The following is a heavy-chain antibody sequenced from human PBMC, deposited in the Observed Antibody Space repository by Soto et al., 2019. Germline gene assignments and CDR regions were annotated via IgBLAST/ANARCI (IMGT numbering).Heavy chain of an antibody. CDR3: ASAGAGYCTGGTCYSY. CDR2: ISGNADKT. D-gene: IGHD2-15*01. V-gene: IGHV3-23*01. Sequence: EVQLLESGGGLVQPGGSLRLSCAASGLTFSNYAMSWVRQAPGKGLEWVSAISGNADKTHYADSVQGRFTISRDNSKNTLYLQMTSLRAEDTALYYCASAGAGYCTGGTCYSYWGQGTLVTVSS. J-gene: IGHJ4*02. CDR1: GLTFSNYA.